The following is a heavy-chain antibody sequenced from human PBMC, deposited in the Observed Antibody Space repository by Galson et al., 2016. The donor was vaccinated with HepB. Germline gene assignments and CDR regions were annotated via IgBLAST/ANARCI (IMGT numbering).Heavy chain of an antibody. V-gene: IGHV3-23*01. Sequence: SLRLSCAASGFTFSNYAMSWVRQAPGKGLEWVSVISGSGGSTYYAASVKGRFTISRDNSKNTLYLQMNRLRADDTATYYCAKEMTTVQSFGMEVWGQGTPVTVSS. D-gene: IGHD4-11*01. CDR2: ISGSGGST. CDR1: GFTFSNYA. CDR3: AKEMTTVQSFGMEV. J-gene: IGHJ6*02.